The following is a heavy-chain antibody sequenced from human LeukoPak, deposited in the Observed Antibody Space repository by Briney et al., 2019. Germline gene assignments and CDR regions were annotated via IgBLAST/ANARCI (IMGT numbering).Heavy chain of an antibody. Sequence: GESLQISCKGSGYIFTSYWIGWVRQMPGKGLEWMGIIYPGDSDTRYSPSFQSQVTISSDKSISTAYLQWSSLKASDTAMYYCASAGYHRTREGGAFDIWGQGTMVTVSS. CDR2: IYPGDSDT. J-gene: IGHJ3*02. CDR1: GYIFTSYW. V-gene: IGHV5-51*01. D-gene: IGHD3-9*01. CDR3: ASAGYHRTREGGAFDI.